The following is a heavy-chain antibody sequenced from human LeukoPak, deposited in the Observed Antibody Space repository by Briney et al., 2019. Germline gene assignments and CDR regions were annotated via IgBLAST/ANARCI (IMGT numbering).Heavy chain of an antibody. J-gene: IGHJ4*02. D-gene: IGHD3-22*01. CDR2: IIPIFGTA. CDR1: GGTFSSYA. Sequence: GASVKVSCTASGGTFSSYAISWVRQAPGQGLEWMGGIIPIFGTANYAQKFQGRVTITADESTSTAYMELSSLRSEDTAVYYCARDLSYYDSSGLPGTFDYWGQGTLVTVSS. V-gene: IGHV1-69*13. CDR3: ARDLSYYDSSGLPGTFDY.